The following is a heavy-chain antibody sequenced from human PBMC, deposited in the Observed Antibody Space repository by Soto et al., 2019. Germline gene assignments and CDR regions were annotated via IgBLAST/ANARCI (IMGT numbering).Heavy chain of an antibody. J-gene: IGHJ6*03. D-gene: IGHD4-4*01. CDR3: ARGRAYSNWYYYYYMDV. Sequence: QVQLQQWGAGLLKPSETLSLTCAVYGGSFSGYYWSWIRQPPGKGLEWIGEINHSGSTNYNPSLKSRVTISVDTSKNQYSLKRSSVTAADTAVYYCARGRAYSNWYYYYYMDVWGKGTPVTVSS. CDR1: GGSFSGYY. V-gene: IGHV4-34*01. CDR2: INHSGST.